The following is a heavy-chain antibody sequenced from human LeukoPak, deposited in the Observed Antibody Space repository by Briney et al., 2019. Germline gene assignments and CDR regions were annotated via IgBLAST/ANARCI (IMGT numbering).Heavy chain of an antibody. CDR1: GFTFSNAW. D-gene: IGHD2-8*01. J-gene: IGHJ4*02. CDR2: IKSKTDGGTT. V-gene: IGHV3-15*01. Sequence: PGGSLRLSCAASGFTFSNAWMSWVRQAPGKGLEWVGRIKSKTDGGTTDYAAPVKGRFTISRDDSKNTLYLQMNSLKTEDTAVYYCTTEITIVLMVYANRVDYWGQGTLVTVSS. CDR3: TTEITIVLMVYANRVDY.